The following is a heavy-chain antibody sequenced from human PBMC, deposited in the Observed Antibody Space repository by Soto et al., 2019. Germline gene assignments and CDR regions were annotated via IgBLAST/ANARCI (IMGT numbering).Heavy chain of an antibody. CDR3: ARAGTPGYSGYDYFYGMDV. Sequence: SETLSLTCTVSGGSISSYYWSWIRPPPGKGLEWIGYIYYSGSTNYNPSLKSRVTISVDTSKNQFSLKLSSVTAADTAVYYCARAGTPGYSGYDYFYGMDVWGQGTTVTVS. CDR1: GGSISSYY. V-gene: IGHV4-59*01. J-gene: IGHJ6*02. D-gene: IGHD5-12*01. CDR2: IYYSGST.